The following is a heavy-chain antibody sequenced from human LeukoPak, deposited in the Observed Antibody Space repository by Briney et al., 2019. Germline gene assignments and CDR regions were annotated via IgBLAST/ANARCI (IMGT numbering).Heavy chain of an antibody. J-gene: IGHJ4*02. V-gene: IGHV3-23*01. D-gene: IGHD3-10*01. CDR3: AKDLGGEGGSGFPGY. Sequence: GGSLRLSWAASGFTFSSYSMTWVRQVPGKGLDWVSAISGDSVDTYYADSVKGRFTISRDNFRSTLYLQMNSLRAEDTAVYYCAKDLGGEGGSGFPGYWGQGTLVTVSS. CDR2: ISGDSVDT. CDR1: GFTFSSYS.